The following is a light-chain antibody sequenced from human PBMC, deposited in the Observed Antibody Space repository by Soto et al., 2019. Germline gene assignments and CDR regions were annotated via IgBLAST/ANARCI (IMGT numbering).Light chain of an antibody. Sequence: QSALTQPASVSGSPGQSITISCTGTSSVVGGYNYVSWYQQHPGKAPKLMIYDVSNRPSGVSNRFSGSKSGNTASLTISGLQAEDEADYYCSSYTSSSTLLDVFGTGPKVTVL. CDR2: DVS. CDR3: SSYTSSSTLLDV. J-gene: IGLJ1*01. CDR1: SSVVGGYNY. V-gene: IGLV2-14*01.